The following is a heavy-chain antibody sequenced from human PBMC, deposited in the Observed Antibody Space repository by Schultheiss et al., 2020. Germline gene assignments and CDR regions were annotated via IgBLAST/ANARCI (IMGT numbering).Heavy chain of an antibody. CDR1: GFTFSSYG. CDR2: ISYDGSSK. CDR3: ARVGDGYNLPPSD. Sequence: GESLKISCAASGFTFSSYGMHWVRQAPGKGLEWVAVISYDGSSKFYADSVKGRFTISRDNSNNTLYLQMNTLTAEDTAVFYCARVGDGYNLPPSDWGQGTLVTVSS. J-gene: IGHJ4*02. V-gene: IGHV3-30*03. D-gene: IGHD5-24*01.